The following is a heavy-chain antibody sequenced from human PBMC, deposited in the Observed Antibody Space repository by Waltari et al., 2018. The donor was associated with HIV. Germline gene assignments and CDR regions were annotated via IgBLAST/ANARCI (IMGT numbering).Heavy chain of an antibody. CDR3: ARAERDYGDYVSYYYGMDV. V-gene: IGHV3-13*01. CDR2: IGTAGDT. D-gene: IGHD4-17*01. J-gene: IGHJ6*02. CDR1: GFPFSSYD. Sequence: EVQLVESGGGLVQPGGSLRLSCAASGFPFSSYDMHWVRQATGKGLEWVSAIGTAGDTYYPGSVKGRFTISRENAKNSLYLQMNSLRAGDTAVYYCARAERDYGDYVSYYYGMDVWGQGTTVTVSS.